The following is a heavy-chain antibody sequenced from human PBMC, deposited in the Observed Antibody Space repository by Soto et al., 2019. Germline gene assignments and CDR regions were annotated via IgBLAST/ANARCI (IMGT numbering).Heavy chain of an antibody. D-gene: IGHD3-16*01. CDR3: ARHDNMSLAFTYFDF. CDR1: GDSISSDKW. Sequence: QVQLQESGPGLVKPSGTLSLTCSVSGDSISSDKWWSWVRQPPGKGLEWIGEMHHSGSRHYKPCLWGRATISVDKSRNQFSLHLTSVTAADTALYFCARHDNMSLAFTYFDFWGQGILVTVSS. CDR2: MHHSGSR. V-gene: IGHV4-4*02. J-gene: IGHJ4*02.